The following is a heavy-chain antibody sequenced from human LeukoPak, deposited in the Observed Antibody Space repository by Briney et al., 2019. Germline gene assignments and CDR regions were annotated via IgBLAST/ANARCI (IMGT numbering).Heavy chain of an antibody. Sequence: ASVKVSCMASGYTFTSYYMHWVRQAPGQGLEWMGIINPSGGSTSYAQKFQGRVAMTRDMSTSTVYMELSSLRSEDTAVYYCASSSGEYGSGSFLYYYYYMDVWGKGTTVTVSS. CDR2: INPSGGST. CDR1: GYTFTSYY. J-gene: IGHJ6*03. D-gene: IGHD3-10*01. V-gene: IGHV1-46*01. CDR3: ASSSGEYGSGSFLYYYYYMDV.